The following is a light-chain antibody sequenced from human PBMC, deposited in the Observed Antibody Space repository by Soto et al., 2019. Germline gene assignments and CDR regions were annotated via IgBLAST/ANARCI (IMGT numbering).Light chain of an antibody. V-gene: IGKV1-39*01. CDR2: AAS. CDR1: QSISSY. J-gene: IGKJ3*01. CDR3: QQSYSTLLVT. Sequence: DIQMTQSPSSLSASVGDRVTITCRASQSISSYLNWYQQKPGKAPKLLIYAASSLQSGVPSRFSGSESGTDFTLTISSLQPEDFATYYCQQSYSTLLVTFGPGTKVDIK.